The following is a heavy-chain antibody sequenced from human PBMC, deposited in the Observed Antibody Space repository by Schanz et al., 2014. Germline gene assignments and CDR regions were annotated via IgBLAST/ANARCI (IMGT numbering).Heavy chain of an antibody. J-gene: IGHJ3*02. CDR3: ARKMKLGVYGGKGHDSLDI. CDR1: GFTFSNYV. D-gene: IGHD4-17*01. CDR2: IGVDGTTT. Sequence: EVQLLESGGGLVQPGGSLRLSCAASGFTFSNYVMSWVRQAPGKGLEWVSVIGVDGTTTYYADSVKGRFTISRDNSKNTLYLQMNTLRAEDTAVYYCARKMKLGVYGGKGHDSLDIWGQGTMVTVSS. V-gene: IGHV3-23*01.